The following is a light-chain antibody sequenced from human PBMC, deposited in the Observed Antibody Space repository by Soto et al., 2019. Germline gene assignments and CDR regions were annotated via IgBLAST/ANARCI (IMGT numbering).Light chain of an antibody. Sequence: EIVLTQSPGTLSLSPGERVTLSCRASQSVSSSYLAWYQQKPGQAPRLLISGASIRATGIPDRFSGSGSGTDFTLTISRLEPEDFAVYSCQQYGSSPYTFGQGTKLEIK. V-gene: IGKV3-20*01. CDR1: QSVSSSY. CDR3: QQYGSSPYT. CDR2: GAS. J-gene: IGKJ2*01.